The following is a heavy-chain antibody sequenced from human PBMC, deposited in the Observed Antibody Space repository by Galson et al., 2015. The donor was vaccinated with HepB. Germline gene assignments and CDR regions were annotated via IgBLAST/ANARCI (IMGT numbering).Heavy chain of an antibody. V-gene: IGHV1-69*02. CDR1: GGTFSSYT. Sequence: SVKVSCKASGGTFSSYTISWVRQAPGQGLEWMGRIIPILGIANYAQKFQGRVTITADKSTSTAYMELSSLRSEDTAVYYCARAGYSGYDLIDYWGQGTLVTVSS. CDR3: ARAGYSGYDLIDY. CDR2: IIPILGIA. D-gene: IGHD5-12*01. J-gene: IGHJ4*02.